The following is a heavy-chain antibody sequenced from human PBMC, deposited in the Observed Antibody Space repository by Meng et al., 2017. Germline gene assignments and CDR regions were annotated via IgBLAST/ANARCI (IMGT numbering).Heavy chain of an antibody. V-gene: IGHV3-66*02. CDR1: GFTVSSNY. Sequence: GESLKISCAASGFTVSSNYMSWVRQAPGKGLEWVSVIYSGGSTYYADSVKGRFTISRDNSKNTLYLQMNSLRAEDTAVYYCARGPRYSSSWYDAFDIWGQGTRVTVSS. J-gene: IGHJ3*02. D-gene: IGHD6-13*01. CDR2: IYSGGST. CDR3: ARGPRYSSSWYDAFDI.